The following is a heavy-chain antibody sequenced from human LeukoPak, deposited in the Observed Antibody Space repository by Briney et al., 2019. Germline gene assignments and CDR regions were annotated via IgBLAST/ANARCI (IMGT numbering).Heavy chain of an antibody. V-gene: IGHV4-34*01. Sequence: SETLSLTCAVYGGSFSGYYWTWIRQPPGKGLEWIGEIHYSGSATYNPSLKSRVTISVDTSKNQFSLKMRSVTAADTAVYYCARNLDAFDMWGQGTMVTVSS. CDR1: GGSFSGYY. J-gene: IGHJ3*02. CDR2: IHYSGSA. CDR3: ARNLDAFDM.